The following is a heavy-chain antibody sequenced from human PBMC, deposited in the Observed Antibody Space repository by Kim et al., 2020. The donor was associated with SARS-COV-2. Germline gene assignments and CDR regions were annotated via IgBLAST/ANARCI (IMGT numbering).Heavy chain of an antibody. J-gene: IGHJ4*02. CDR2: INHSGST. CDR1: GGSFSGYY. CDR3: ARAVGATRNYYFDY. Sequence: SETLSLTCAVYGGSFSGYYWSWIRQPPGKGLEWIWEINHSGSTNYNPSLKSRVTISVDTSKNQFSLKLSSVTAADTAVYYCARAVGATRNYYFDYWGQGTLVTVSS. D-gene: IGHD1-26*01. V-gene: IGHV4-34*01.